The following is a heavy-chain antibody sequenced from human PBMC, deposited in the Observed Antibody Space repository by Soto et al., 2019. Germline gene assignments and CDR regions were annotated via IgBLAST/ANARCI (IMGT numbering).Heavy chain of an antibody. D-gene: IGHD5-18*01. Sequence: EVQLVESGGGLVQPGGSLRLSCAASGFTVSSNYMSWVRQAPGKGLEWVSVIYSGGSTYYADSVKGRFTISRHNSKNTLYLQMNSLRAEDTAVYYCARDRGRYSYGQSYCYGMDVWGQGTTVTVSS. CDR1: GFTVSSNY. CDR2: IYSGGST. J-gene: IGHJ6*02. CDR3: ARDRGRYSYGQSYCYGMDV. V-gene: IGHV3-53*04.